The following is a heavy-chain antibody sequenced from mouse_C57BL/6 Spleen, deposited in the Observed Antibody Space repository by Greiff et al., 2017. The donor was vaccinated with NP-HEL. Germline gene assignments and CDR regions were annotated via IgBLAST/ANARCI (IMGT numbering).Heavy chain of an antibody. CDR3: ARYDSNYPYYAMDY. CDR2: IRNKANGYTT. D-gene: IGHD2-5*01. CDR1: GFTFTDYY. J-gene: IGHJ4*01. V-gene: IGHV7-3*01. Sequence: EVKLMESGGGLVQPGGSLSLSCAASGFTFTDYYMSWVRQPPGKALEWLGFIRNKANGYTTEYSASVKGRFTISRDNSQSILYLQMNALRAEDSATYYCARYDSNYPYYAMDYWGQGTSVTVSS.